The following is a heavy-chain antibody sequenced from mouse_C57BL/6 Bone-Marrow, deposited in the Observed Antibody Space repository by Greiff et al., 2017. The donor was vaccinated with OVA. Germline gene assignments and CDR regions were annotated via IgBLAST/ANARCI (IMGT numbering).Heavy chain of an antibody. CDR1: GYTFTSYW. J-gene: IGHJ3*01. CDR2: IDPNRGGT. Sequence: QVQLQQPGAELVKPGASVKLSCKASGYTFTSYWLHWVKQRPGRGLEWIGRIDPNRGGTKYNEKFKSKATLTVDKPSSPAYMQLSSLTSEDSAVYYCARSGFGLPWFAYWGQGTLVTVSA. CDR3: ARSGFGLPWFAY. V-gene: IGHV1-72*01. D-gene: IGHD3-1*01.